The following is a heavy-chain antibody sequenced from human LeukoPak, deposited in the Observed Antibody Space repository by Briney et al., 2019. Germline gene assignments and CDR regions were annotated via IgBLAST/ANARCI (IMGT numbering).Heavy chain of an antibody. Sequence: GGSLRLSCAASGFTFSSHAMSWVRQAPGKGLEWVSAISGSGGSTYYADSVKRRFTISRDNSKNTLYLQMNSLRAEDTAVYYCAKALYYYGSGYDYWGQGTLVTVSS. D-gene: IGHD3-10*01. CDR1: GFTFSSHA. J-gene: IGHJ4*02. CDR3: AKALYYYGSGYDY. CDR2: ISGSGGST. V-gene: IGHV3-23*01.